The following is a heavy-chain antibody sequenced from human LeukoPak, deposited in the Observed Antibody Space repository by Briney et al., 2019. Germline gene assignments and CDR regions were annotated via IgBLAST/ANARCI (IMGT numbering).Heavy chain of an antibody. CDR1: GGSFSGYY. CDR3: ARGHSPRTGSLDY. CDR2: INHSGST. V-gene: IGHV4-34*01. D-gene: IGHD1-1*01. J-gene: IGHJ4*02. Sequence: PSETLSLTCAVYGGSFSGYYWSWIRQPPGKGLEWIGEINHSGSTNYNPSLKSRVTISVDTSKNQFSLKLSSVTAADTAVYYCARGHSPRTGSLDYWGQGTLVTVSS.